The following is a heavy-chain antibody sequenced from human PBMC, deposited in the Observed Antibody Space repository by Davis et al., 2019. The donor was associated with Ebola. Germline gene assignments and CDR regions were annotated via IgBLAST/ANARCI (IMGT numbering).Heavy chain of an antibody. Sequence: GFLRPSCAASGFTVSSNYMSWVRQAPGKGLEWVSAISGSGGSTYYADSVKGRFTISRDNSKKTLYLQMNSLRAEDTAVYYCATLGSRGRNWGQGTLVTVSS. V-gene: IGHV3-23*01. D-gene: IGHD1-26*01. CDR1: GFTVSSNY. J-gene: IGHJ1*01. CDR3: ATLGSRGRN. CDR2: ISGSGGST.